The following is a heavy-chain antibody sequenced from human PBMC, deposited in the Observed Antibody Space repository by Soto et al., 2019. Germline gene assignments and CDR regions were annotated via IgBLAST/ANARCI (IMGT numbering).Heavy chain of an antibody. D-gene: IGHD3-10*01. CDR2: INAGNGNT. Sequence: ASVKVSCKASGYTFTSYAMHWVRQAPGQRLEWMGWINAGNGNTKYSQKFQGRVTITRDTSASTAYMELSSLRSEDTAVYYCARVDMVRGVIITKAHAFDIWGQGTMVTVSS. V-gene: IGHV1-3*01. CDR1: GYTFTSYA. CDR3: ARVDMVRGVIITKAHAFDI. J-gene: IGHJ3*02.